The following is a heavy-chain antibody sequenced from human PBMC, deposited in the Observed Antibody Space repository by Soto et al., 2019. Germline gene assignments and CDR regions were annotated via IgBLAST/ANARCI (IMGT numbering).Heavy chain of an antibody. CDR1: VYTFTSYD. CDR2: MNTNSGNT. Sequence: QVQLVQSGAEVKKPGASVKVSCKASVYTFTSYDINWVRQATGQGLEWMGWMNTNSGNTGYAQKFQGRAPMSINTSISTAYMEMSIRRSEDTAVYYSARESGHSSSWYLAYYYYGMDVWGQGTTVTVSS. D-gene: IGHD6-13*01. CDR3: ARESGHSSSWYLAYYYYGMDV. J-gene: IGHJ6*02. V-gene: IGHV1-8*01.